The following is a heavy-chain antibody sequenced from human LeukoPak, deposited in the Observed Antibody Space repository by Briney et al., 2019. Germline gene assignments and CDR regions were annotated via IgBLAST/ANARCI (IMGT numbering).Heavy chain of an antibody. CDR2: ISYDGSNK. V-gene: IGHV3-30-3*01. J-gene: IGHJ4*02. CDR1: GFTFSSYA. CDR3: ASPGYSSGWYVNY. D-gene: IGHD6-19*01. Sequence: GGSLRPSSAASGFTFSSYAMHWVRQAPGKGLEWVAVISYDGSNKYYADSVKGRFTISRDNSKNTLYLQMNSLRAEDTAVYYCASPGYSSGWYVNYWGQGTLVTVSS.